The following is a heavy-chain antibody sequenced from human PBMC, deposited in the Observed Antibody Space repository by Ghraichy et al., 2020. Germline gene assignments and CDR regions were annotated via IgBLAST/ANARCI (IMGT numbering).Heavy chain of an antibody. CDR2: IYRTGST. D-gene: IGHD4-23*01. V-gene: IGHV4-31*03. Sequence: SETLSLTCNVSGASLNSGGWYWSWIRQHPGKGLEWIGYIYRTGSTFYNPSVKSGVTISIDTSKNQFSLKLTYVTAADTAVYYCARERSGKGWFDPWGQGTLVTVSS. J-gene: IGHJ5*02. CDR3: ARERSGKGWFDP. CDR1: GASLNSGGWY.